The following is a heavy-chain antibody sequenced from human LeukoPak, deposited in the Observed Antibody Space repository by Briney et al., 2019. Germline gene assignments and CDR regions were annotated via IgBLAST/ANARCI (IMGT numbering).Heavy chain of an antibody. D-gene: IGHD6-6*01. Sequence: GASVKVSCKASGYTFTSYDINWVRQATGQGLEWMGWMNPNSGNTGCAQKFQGRVTMTRNTSISTAYMELSSLRSEDTAVYYCARRKIAARPYWFDPWGQGTLVTVSS. CDR2: MNPNSGNT. CDR1: GYTFTSYD. J-gene: IGHJ5*02. V-gene: IGHV1-8*01. CDR3: ARRKIAARPYWFDP.